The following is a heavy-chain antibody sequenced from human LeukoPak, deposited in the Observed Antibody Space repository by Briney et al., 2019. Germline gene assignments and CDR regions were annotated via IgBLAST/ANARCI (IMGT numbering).Heavy chain of an antibody. D-gene: IGHD3-3*01. Sequence: PGGSLRLSCAASGFTFSSYWMSWVRQAPGKGLEWVANIKQDGSEKYYVDSVKGRFTISRENAKNSLYLQMNSLRAEDTAVYYCARDTYYDFWSGYYPESYGMDVWGQGTTVTVSS. CDR2: IKQDGSEK. CDR3: ARDTYYDFWSGYYPESYGMDV. V-gene: IGHV3-7*03. J-gene: IGHJ6*02. CDR1: GFTFSSYW.